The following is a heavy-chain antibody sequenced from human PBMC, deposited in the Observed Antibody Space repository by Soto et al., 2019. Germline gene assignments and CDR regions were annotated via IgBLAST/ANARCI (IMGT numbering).Heavy chain of an antibody. CDR3: TRDRTALLLSYYGTDV. CDR2: IIPIFGTA. CDR1: GGTFSSYA. D-gene: IGHD2-15*01. Sequence: QVQLVQSGAAVKKPGSSVKVSCKASGGTFSSYAISWVRQAPGQGLEWMGGIIPIFGTANYAQKFQGRATINEEEFARAAHIQLSSLHSDDKAVYYCTRDRTALLLSYYGTDVWGKGTTVTVSS. J-gene: IGHJ6*04. V-gene: IGHV1-69*01.